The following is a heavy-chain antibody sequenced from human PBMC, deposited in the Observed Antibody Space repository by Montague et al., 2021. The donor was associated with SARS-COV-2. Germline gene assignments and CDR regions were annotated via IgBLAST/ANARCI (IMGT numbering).Heavy chain of an antibody. D-gene: IGHD4-23*01. V-gene: IGHV3-7*01. CDR1: GFTFSNYW. J-gene: IGHJ4*02. CDR3: TRGPRGNNGGKSDY. CDR2: IKQDESEK. Sequence: SLRLSCAASGFTFSNYWMTWVRQAPGKGLEWVANIKQDESEKYYVDSVEGRFAISRDNAENSLCLQMNSLRVEDTAVYYCTRGPRGNNGGKSDYWGQGTLVTVSS.